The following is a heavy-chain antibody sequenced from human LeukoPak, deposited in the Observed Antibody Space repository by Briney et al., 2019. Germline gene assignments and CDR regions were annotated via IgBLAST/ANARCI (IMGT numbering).Heavy chain of an antibody. Sequence: SETLSLTCTVSGGSISSYYWSWIRQPAGKGLEWIGRIYTTGSTNYNPSLKSRVTMSVDTSKNQFSLKLSSVTAADTAVYYCARDQTYYDSSGYSLYAFDIWGQGTMVTVSS. D-gene: IGHD3-22*01. CDR1: GGSISSYY. V-gene: IGHV4-4*07. CDR3: ARDQTYYDSSGYSLYAFDI. CDR2: IYTTGST. J-gene: IGHJ3*02.